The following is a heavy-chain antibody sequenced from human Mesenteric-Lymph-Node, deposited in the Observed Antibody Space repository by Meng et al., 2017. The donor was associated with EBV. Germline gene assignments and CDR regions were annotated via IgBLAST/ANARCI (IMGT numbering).Heavy chain of an antibody. CDR3: ARVAGSNYGSGSYYFDY. D-gene: IGHD3-10*01. CDR1: GGATSSGGYS. Sequence: QPQVEEARPRLVMPSPDPSLTVPVSGGATSSGGYSWTCTRQPPGKGLELIWNIYHSGSTDYNPSLQSRVTISVDRSKNRFSLKLSSVTAADTAVYYWARVAGSNYGSGSYYFDYWGQGTLVTVSS. J-gene: IGHJ4*02. V-gene: IGHV4-30-2*01. CDR2: IYHSGST.